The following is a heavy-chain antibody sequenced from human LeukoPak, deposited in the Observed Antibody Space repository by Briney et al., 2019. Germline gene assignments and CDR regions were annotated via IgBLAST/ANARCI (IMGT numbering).Heavy chain of an antibody. CDR1: GCTFSSYA. CDR3: ARGVYSNYLFDY. J-gene: IGHJ4*02. Sequence: GASVKVSCKASGCTFSSYAISWVRQAPGQGLEWMGGIIPIFGTANYAQKFQGRVTITADESTSTAYMELSSLRSEDTAVYYCARGVYSNYLFDYWGQGTLVTVSS. CDR2: IIPIFGTA. D-gene: IGHD4-11*01. V-gene: IGHV1-69*13.